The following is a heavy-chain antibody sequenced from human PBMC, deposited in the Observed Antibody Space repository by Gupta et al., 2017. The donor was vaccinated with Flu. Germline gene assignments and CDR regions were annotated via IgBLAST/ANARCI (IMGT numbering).Heavy chain of an antibody. D-gene: IGHD2-2*01. V-gene: IGHV3-21*01. CDR2: ITSGSDCI. Sequence: NMNWVRQAPGKGLEWVSSITSGSDCINHADSVQGRFPTSRDNAKNYMYLQMNSMSAEDTSFSYCARVKYCRSTSCRYFFDYWGQGTLVTVS. CDR1: N. CDR3: ARVKYCRSTSCRYFFDY. J-gene: IGHJ4*02.